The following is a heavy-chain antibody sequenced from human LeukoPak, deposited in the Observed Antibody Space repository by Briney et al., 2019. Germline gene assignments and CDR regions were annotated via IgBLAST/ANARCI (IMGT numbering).Heavy chain of an antibody. V-gene: IGHV3-23*01. CDR1: GFTFSSYA. CDR3: AKDQAGWFTIFGVVPPGWFDP. J-gene: IGHJ5*02. D-gene: IGHD3-3*01. CDR2: ISGSGGST. Sequence: GGSLRLSCAASGFTFSSYAMSWVRQAPGRGLEWVSAISGSGGSTYYADSVKGRFTISRDNSKNTLYLQMNSLRAEDTAVYYCAKDQAGWFTIFGVVPPGWFDPWGQGTLVTVSS.